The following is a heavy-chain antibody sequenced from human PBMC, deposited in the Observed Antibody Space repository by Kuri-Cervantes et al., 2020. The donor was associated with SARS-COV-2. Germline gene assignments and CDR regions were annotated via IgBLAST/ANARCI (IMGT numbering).Heavy chain of an antibody. CDR2: IYYSGST. J-gene: IGHJ5*02. Sequence: SETLSLTCTASGGSISSYYWSWIRQPPGKGLEWIGYIYYSGSTNYNPSLKSRVTMSVDTSKNQFSLKLSSVTAADTAVYYCARGRTTMVQGVIIRSWFDPWGQGTLVTVSS. CDR1: GGSISSYY. V-gene: IGHV4-59*12. D-gene: IGHD3-10*01. CDR3: ARGRTTMVQGVIIRSWFDP.